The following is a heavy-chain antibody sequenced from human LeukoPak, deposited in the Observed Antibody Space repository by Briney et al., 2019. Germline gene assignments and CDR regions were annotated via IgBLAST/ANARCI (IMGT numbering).Heavy chain of an antibody. CDR3: ARDSSYYYDSSGYFGYFQH. Sequence: GGSLRLSCAASGFTVSNNYMMWVRQAPGKGLEWVSAIFRDDSTYYADSVKGRFTISRDNSKSTLYLQMNSLRAEDTAVYYCARDSSYYYDSSGYFGYFQHWGQGTLVTVSS. CDR2: IFRDDST. CDR1: GFTVSNNY. V-gene: IGHV3-53*05. D-gene: IGHD3-22*01. J-gene: IGHJ1*01.